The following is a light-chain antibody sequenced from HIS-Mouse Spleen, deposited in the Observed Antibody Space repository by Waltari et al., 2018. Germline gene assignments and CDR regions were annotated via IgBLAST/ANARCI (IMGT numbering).Light chain of an antibody. Sequence: DIQLTQSPSFLSASVGDRVTITFRASQGISSYLVWYQQKPGKAPKLLIYAASTLQSGVPSRFSGSGSGTEFTLTISSLQPEDFATYYCQQLNSYPPTFGQGTKVEIK. V-gene: IGKV1-9*01. J-gene: IGKJ1*01. CDR2: AAS. CDR3: QQLNSYPPT. CDR1: QGISSY.